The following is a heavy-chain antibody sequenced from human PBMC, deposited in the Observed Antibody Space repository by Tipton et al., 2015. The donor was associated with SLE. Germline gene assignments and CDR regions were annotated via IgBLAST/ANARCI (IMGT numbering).Heavy chain of an antibody. Sequence: TLSLTCTVSGGSISSGSYYWSWIRQPAGKGLEWIGYIYTSGSTNYNPSLKSRVTISVDTSKNQFSLKLSSVTAADTAVYYCARGGYCSGGSCYSLLYRGQGTLVTVSS. CDR2: IYTSGST. CDR3: ARGGYCSGGSCYSLLY. J-gene: IGHJ4*02. D-gene: IGHD2-15*01. V-gene: IGHV4-61*09. CDR1: GGSISSGSYY.